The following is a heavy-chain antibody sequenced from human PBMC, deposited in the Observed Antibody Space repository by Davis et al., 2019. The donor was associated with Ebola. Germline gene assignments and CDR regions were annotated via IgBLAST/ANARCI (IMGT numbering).Heavy chain of an antibody. D-gene: IGHD4-17*01. Sequence: AASVKVSCKASCYTFTSYGITWVRQAPGQGLEWMVWISAYNENTNYAQKFQGRVTITRDTSTSTVYMELSSLRSEDTAVYYCARDDLDRTTAFDYWGQGTLVTVSS. J-gene: IGHJ4*02. CDR1: CYTFTSYG. CDR3: ARDDLDRTTAFDY. V-gene: IGHV1-18*01. CDR2: ISAYNENT.